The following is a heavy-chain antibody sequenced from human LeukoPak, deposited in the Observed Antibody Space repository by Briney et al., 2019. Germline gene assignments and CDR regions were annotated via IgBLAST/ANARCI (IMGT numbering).Heavy chain of an antibody. V-gene: IGHV3-7*04. CDR3: ARGGGTYYYDSSGYYYY. J-gene: IGHJ4*02. CDR1: GFTFSSYW. Sequence: QTGXSLRLSCAASGFTFSSYWMSWVRQAPGKGLEWVANIKQDGSEKYYVDSVKGRFTISRDNDKNSLYMQMNSLRAEDTAVYYCARGGGTYYYDSSGYYYYWGQGTLVTVSS. CDR2: IKQDGSEK. D-gene: IGHD3-22*01.